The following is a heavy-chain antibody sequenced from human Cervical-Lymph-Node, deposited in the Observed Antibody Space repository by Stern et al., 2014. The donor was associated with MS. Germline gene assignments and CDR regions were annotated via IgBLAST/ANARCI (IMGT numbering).Heavy chain of an antibody. J-gene: IGHJ4*02. V-gene: IGHV3-30*01. Sequence: QVQLVQSGGGVVQPGRSLRLSCAASGFTFSSYAMHWVRQAPGKGLEWVAVISYDGSNKYYADSVKGRFTISRDNSKNTLYLQMNSLRAEDTAVYYCARDLKIVLMVYTFVDCGQGTLVTVSS. D-gene: IGHD2-8*01. CDR1: GFTFSSYA. CDR3: ARDLKIVLMVYTFVD. CDR2: ISYDGSNK.